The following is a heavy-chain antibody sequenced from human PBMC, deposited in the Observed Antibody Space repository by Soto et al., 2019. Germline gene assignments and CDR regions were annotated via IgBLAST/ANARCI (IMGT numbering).Heavy chain of an antibody. CDR3: ARVLQPPYGSGWRSLYGGYGL. CDR2: IIPIFRST. J-gene: IGHJ2*01. V-gene: IGHV1-69*06. D-gene: IGHD2-15*01. Sequence: QVQLVQSGAEVKKPGSSVKVSCKASGGTFNSYALTWVRQAPGHGLEWMGGIIPIFRSTNYAQKIQGRVRRTANRYTSTAYRELSSRRSDDTAVYHCARVLQPPYGSGWRSLYGGYGLWGRGTRVTVSS. CDR1: GGTFNSYA.